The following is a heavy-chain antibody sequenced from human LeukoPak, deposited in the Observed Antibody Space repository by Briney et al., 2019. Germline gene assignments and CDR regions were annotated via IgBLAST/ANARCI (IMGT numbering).Heavy chain of an antibody. CDR3: AKGDLEWTLNYFDY. Sequence: GGSLRLSCAASGFTFSSYAMSWVRQAPGKGLEWVSAISGSGGSTYYADSVKGRFTISRDNSKNTLYLQMNSLRAEDTAVYYCAKGDLEWTLNYFDYWGLGPWSPSPQ. J-gene: IGHJ4*02. V-gene: IGHV3-23*01. D-gene: IGHD3-3*01. CDR2: ISGSGGST. CDR1: GFTFSSYA.